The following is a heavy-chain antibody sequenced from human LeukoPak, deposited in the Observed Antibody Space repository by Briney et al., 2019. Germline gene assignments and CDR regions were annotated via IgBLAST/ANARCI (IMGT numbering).Heavy chain of an antibody. Sequence: SETLSLTCTVSGGSISSSSYYWGWIRQPPGKGLEWIGSIYYSGSTYYNPSLKSRVTISVDTSKNQFSLKLSSVTAADTAVYYCARETYGGNTDAIDYWGQGTLVTVSS. CDR3: ARETYGGNTDAIDY. V-gene: IGHV4-39*07. CDR1: GGSISSSSYY. J-gene: IGHJ4*02. CDR2: IYYSGST. D-gene: IGHD4-23*01.